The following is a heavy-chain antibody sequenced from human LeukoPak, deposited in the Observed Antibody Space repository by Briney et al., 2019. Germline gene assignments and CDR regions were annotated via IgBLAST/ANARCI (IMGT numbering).Heavy chain of an antibody. D-gene: IGHD6-6*01. CDR3: ARSYRSSSNFDY. CDR1: GYPFTSYG. V-gene: IGHV1-18*01. Sequence: ASVKVSCKASGYPFTSYGITWVRQAPGQGPEWRGWISAYTGNTNYAQKFQGRVSMTTGTSTTTAYMELRSLRSDDTAVYYCARSYRSSSNFDYWGQGTLVTVSS. CDR2: ISAYTGNT. J-gene: IGHJ4*02.